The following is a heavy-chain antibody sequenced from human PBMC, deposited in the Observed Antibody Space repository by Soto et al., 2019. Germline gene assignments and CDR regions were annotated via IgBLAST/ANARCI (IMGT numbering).Heavy chain of an antibody. V-gene: IGHV1-69*01. D-gene: IGHD3-3*01. J-gene: IGHJ6*02. CDR1: GGTFSSYA. Sequence: QVQLVQSGAEVKKPGSSVKVSCKASGGTFSSYAISWVRQAPGQGLEWMGGIIPIFGTANYAQKFQGRVTITADESTSTAYMELSSLRSEDTAVYYCARVDFWSGYRYYYYGMDVWGQGTTVTVSS. CDR3: ARVDFWSGYRYYYYGMDV. CDR2: IIPIFGTA.